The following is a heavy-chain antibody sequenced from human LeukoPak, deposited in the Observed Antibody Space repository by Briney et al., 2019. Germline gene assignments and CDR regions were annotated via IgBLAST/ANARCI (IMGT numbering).Heavy chain of an antibody. CDR1: GYTFTSYG. J-gene: IGHJ6*02. D-gene: IGHD2-2*01. Sequence: ASVKVSCKASGYTFTSYGISWVRQAPGQGLEWMGWISAYNGNTNYAQKLQGRVTMTTDTSTSTAYMELRSLRSDDTAVYYCARAESQLLLRRYYGMDVWGQGTTVTVSS. CDR2: ISAYNGNT. CDR3: ARAESQLLLRRYYGMDV. V-gene: IGHV1-18*01.